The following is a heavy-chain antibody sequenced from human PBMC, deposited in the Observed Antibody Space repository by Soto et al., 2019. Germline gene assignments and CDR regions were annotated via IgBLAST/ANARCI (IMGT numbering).Heavy chain of an antibody. CDR2: ISSSSSYI. Sequence: GGSLRLSCAASGFTFSSYSMNWVRQAPGKGLEWVSSISSSSSYIYYADSVKGRFTISRDNAKNSLYLQMNSLRAEDTAVYYCAREFLETYGMDVWGQGTTVTVSS. D-gene: IGHD1-1*01. J-gene: IGHJ6*02. V-gene: IGHV3-21*01. CDR1: GFTFSSYS. CDR3: AREFLETYGMDV.